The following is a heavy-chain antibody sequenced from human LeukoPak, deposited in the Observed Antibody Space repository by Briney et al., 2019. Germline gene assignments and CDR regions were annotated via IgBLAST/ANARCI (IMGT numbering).Heavy chain of an antibody. V-gene: IGHV1-8*01. CDR1: GYTFTSYD. J-gene: IGHJ6*03. CDR3: ARVGLQYYYYYYMDV. CDR2: MNPNSGNT. Sequence: GASVKVSCKASGYTFTSYDINWVRQATGQGLEWMGWMNPNSGNTGYAQKFQGRVTMIRNTSISTAYMELSSLRSEDTAVYYCARVGLQYYYYYYMDVWGKGTTVTVSS.